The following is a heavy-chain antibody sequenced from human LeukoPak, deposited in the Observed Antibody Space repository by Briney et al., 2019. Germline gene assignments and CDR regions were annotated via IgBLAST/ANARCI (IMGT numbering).Heavy chain of an antibody. J-gene: IGHJ3*02. CDR1: GFTFSDYY. CDR2: ISGSGSDI. V-gene: IGHV3-11*06. CDR3: ASGMVGSYGGNPHAFDI. D-gene: IGHD4-23*01. Sequence: PGGSLRLSCATSGFTFSDYYMSWIRQAPGKGLEWLSYISGSGSDINYADSVKGRFTISRDNAKNSLYLQMNSLRAEDTAVYYCASGMVGSYGGNPHAFDIWGQGTMVTVSS.